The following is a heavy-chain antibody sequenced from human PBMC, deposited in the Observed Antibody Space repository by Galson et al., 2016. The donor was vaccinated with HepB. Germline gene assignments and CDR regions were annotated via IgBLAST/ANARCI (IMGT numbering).Heavy chain of an antibody. CDR2: IWSDGSNK. D-gene: IGHD2-2*01. Sequence: SLRLSCAVSGFTFTTGGMHWVRQAPGKGLEWVAVIWSDGSNKNYADSVKGRFTISRDNSKNTVYLQMSSLRVEDTAVYYCAKGGCASPSCHVSSYYLYGMDVWGQGTTVTVSS. CDR3: AKGGCASPSCHVSSYYLYGMDV. V-gene: IGHV3-33*06. J-gene: IGHJ6*02. CDR1: GFTFTTGG.